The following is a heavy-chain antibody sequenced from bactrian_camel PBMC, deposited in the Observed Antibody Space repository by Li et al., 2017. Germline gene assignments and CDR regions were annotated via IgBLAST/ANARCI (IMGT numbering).Heavy chain of an antibody. CDR3: AARGYWGLARTNLLRGTSYPA. V-gene: IGHV3S53*01. CDR1: GFTSSFYC. Sequence: QVQLVESGGGSVQAGGSLRLSCVASGFTSSFYCMAWLRQVPGKEREGVAAIDSAGFTTYVESVKGRFTISGDIARSSLSTAVLQMDSLKPDDTAMYYCAARGYWGLARTNLLRGTSYPAWGQGTQVTVS. D-gene: IGHD7*01. CDR2: IDSAGFT. J-gene: IGHJ6*01.